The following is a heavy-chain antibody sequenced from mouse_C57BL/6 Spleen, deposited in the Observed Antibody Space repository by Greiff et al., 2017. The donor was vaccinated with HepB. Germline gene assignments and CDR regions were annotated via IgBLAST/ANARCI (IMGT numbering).Heavy chain of an antibody. V-gene: IGHV1-52*01. D-gene: IGHD1-1*01. J-gene: IGHJ2*01. CDR3: ASDYGSPLDY. CDR2: IDPSDSET. Sequence: QVQLQQPGAELVRPGSSVKLSCKASGYTFTSYWMHWVKQRPIQGLEWIGNIDPSDSETHYNQKFKDKATLTVDKSSSTAYMQLSSLTSEDSAVYYCASDYGSPLDYWGQGTTLTVSS. CDR1: GYTFTSYW.